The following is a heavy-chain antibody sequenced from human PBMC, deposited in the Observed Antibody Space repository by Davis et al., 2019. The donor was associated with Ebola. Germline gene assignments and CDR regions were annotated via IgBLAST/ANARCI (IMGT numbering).Heavy chain of an antibody. CDR2: ISAYNGNT. Sequence: AASVKVSCKASGYTFTSYGISWVRQAPGQGLEWMGWISAYNGNTNYAQKLQGRVTITRDTSASTAYMELSSLRSEDTAVYYCARDRVYSSGWDNWGQGTLVTVSS. J-gene: IGHJ4*02. CDR3: ARDRVYSSGWDN. D-gene: IGHD6-19*01. V-gene: IGHV1-18*01. CDR1: GYTFTSYG.